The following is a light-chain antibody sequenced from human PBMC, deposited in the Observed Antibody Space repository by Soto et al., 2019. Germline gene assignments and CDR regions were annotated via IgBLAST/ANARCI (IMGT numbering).Light chain of an antibody. V-gene: IGKV1-5*03. J-gene: IGKJ1*01. Sequence: SGAVGAPAAITCRDSQSISSRLAWYQQKPGKAPKLLIYKASSLESGVPSRFSGSGSGTEFTLTISSLQPDDFATYYCQQFNNYPWTFGQGTKVDIK. CDR3: QQFNNYPWT. CDR2: KAS. CDR1: QSISSR.